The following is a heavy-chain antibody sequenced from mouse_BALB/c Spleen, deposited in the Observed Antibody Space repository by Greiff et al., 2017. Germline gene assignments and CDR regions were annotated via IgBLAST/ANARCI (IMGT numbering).Heavy chain of an antibody. J-gene: IGHJ2*01. D-gene: IGHD1-1*02. CDR1: GYTFTSYV. CDR2: INPYNDGT. V-gene: IGHV1-14*01. CDR3: ARGGGSYPFDY. Sequence: VQLKQSGPELVKPGASVKMSCKASGYTFTSYVMHWVKQKPGRGLEWIGYINPYNDGTKYNEKFKGKATLTSDKSSSTAYMELSSLTSEDSAVYYCARGGGSYPFDYWGQGTTLTVSS.